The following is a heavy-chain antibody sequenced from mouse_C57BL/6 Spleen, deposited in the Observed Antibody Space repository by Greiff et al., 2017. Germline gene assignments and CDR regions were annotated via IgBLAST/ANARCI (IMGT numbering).Heavy chain of an antibody. CDR2: IDPSDSYT. CDR3: ARGITTVVVTDY. D-gene: IGHD1-1*01. J-gene: IGHJ2*01. Sequence: QLQQPGAELVKPGASVKLSCKASGYTFTSYWMQWVKQRPGQGLEWIGEIDPSDSYTNYNQKFKGKATLTVDTSSSTAYMQLSSLTSEDSAVYYCARGITTVVVTDYWGQGTTLTVSS. CDR1: GYTFTSYW. V-gene: IGHV1-50*01.